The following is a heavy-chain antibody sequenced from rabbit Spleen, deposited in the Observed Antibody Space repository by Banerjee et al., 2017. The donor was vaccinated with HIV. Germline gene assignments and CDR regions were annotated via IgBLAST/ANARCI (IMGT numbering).Heavy chain of an antibody. Sequence: QEQLEESGGGLVKPGGTLTVTCKASGFSFSNRYVMSWVRQASGKGLEWIGCIGSNSDNTVYATWAKGRFTLSRTSSTTVDLKMTSLTAADTAMYFCARDLYTNYIDYGHDLWGPGTLVTVS. CDR2: IGSNSDNT. J-gene: IGHJ4*01. CDR3: ARDLYTNYIDYGHDL. V-gene: IGHV1S45*01. CDR1: GFSFSNRYV. D-gene: IGHD1-1*01.